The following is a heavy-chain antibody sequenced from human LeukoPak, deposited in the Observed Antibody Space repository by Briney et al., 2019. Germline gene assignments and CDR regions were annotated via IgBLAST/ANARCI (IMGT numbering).Heavy chain of an antibody. CDR3: VGDSSGYYPIFDY. CDR2: IYYSGTT. D-gene: IGHD3-22*01. Sequence: SETLSLTCTVSGGSISSYYWNWIRQPPGKGLEWIGYIYYSGTTNYNPSLRSRVSMSVDTSKNQFSLKLSSVTAADTAVYYCVGDSSGYYPIFDYWGQGTLVTVSS. V-gene: IGHV4-59*01. CDR1: GGSISSYY. J-gene: IGHJ4*02.